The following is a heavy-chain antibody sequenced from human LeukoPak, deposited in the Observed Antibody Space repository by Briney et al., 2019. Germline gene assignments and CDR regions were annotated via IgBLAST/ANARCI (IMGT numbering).Heavy chain of an antibody. CDR2: IYPGDSDT. CDR1: GYSFTSYW. CDR3: ARAGITIGFDYYYGMDV. D-gene: IGHD3-3*01. J-gene: IGHJ6*02. V-gene: IGHV5-51*01. Sequence: GESLKISCKGSGYSFTSYWIGWVRQMPGKGLEWMGIIYPGDSDTRYSPSFQGQATISADKSISTAYLQWSSLKASDTAMYYCARAGITIGFDYYYGMDVWGQGTTVTVSS.